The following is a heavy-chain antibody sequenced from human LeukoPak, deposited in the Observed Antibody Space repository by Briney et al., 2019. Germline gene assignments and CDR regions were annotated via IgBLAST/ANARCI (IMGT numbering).Heavy chain of an antibody. CDR1: GGSFSNYY. J-gene: IGHJ4*02. CDR2: INHSGST. CDR3: ARHAGGISATGTRPFDY. D-gene: IGHD6-13*01. V-gene: IGHV4-34*01. Sequence: PSETLSLTCAVYGGSFSNYYWSWIRQPPGKGLEWIGEINHSGSTNYNPSLKSRVTMSVDTSKNQVSLKLSSVTAADTAVYYCARHAGGISATGTRPFDYWGQGTLVTVSS.